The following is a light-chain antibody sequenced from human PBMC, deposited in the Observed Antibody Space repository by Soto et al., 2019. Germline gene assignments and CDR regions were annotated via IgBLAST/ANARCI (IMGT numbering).Light chain of an antibody. CDR3: AAWDDSLNAYV. CDR2: SNN. CDR1: SSNIGSNT. V-gene: IGLV1-44*01. Sequence: QSVLTQPPSASGTPGQRVTISCSGSSSNIGSNTVNWYQQLPGTAPKLLIHSNNQRPSGVPDRFSGSKSGTSASLAISGLQSEDEADYYCAAWDDSLNAYVFGTGTKVTV. J-gene: IGLJ1*01.